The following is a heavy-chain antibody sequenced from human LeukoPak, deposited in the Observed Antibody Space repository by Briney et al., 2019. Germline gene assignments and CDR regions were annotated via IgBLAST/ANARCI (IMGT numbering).Heavy chain of an antibody. Sequence: PSETLSLTCAVYGGSFSGYYWSWIRQPPGKGMEWIGEINHSGSTNYNPSLKSRVTMSVDTSKNQFSLKLSSVTAADTAVYYCARDTIAVAVYHFDYWGQGTLVTVSS. V-gene: IGHV4-34*01. J-gene: IGHJ4*02. D-gene: IGHD6-19*01. CDR2: INHSGST. CDR3: ARDTIAVAVYHFDY. CDR1: GGSFSGYY.